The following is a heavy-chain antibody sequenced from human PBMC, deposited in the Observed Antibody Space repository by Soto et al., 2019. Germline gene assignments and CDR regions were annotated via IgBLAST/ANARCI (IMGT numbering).Heavy chain of an antibody. V-gene: IGHV3-23*01. CDR1: EFTFNNYG. D-gene: IGHD6-6*01. Sequence: EVQLLESGGGLVEPGGSLRLSSAASEFTFNNYGMNWVRQAPGKGLEWVSSINHIGRETYYADFAKGRFTVSRDNSRNMLFLQMSSLRAEDTAIYYCAKRVAYRTSPPHFASWGRGTLVTVSS. CDR3: AKRVAYRTSPPHFAS. CDR2: INHIGRET. J-gene: IGHJ4*02.